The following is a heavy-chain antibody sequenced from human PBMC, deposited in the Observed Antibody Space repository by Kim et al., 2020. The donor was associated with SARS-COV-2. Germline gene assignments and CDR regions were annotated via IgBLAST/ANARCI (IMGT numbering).Heavy chain of an antibody. CDR3: AGKIRGNSFSD. V-gene: IGHV4-59*12. Sequence: SETLSLTCTVSGGSINSDYWCWIRQPPGKGLVWIGYIFYSGSINCNPSLKSRVTISVATSKSQFFLKLTSVTAAATAVDYCAGKIRGNSFSDWGQGALVTVSS. J-gene: IGHJ4*02. D-gene: IGHD6-13*01. CDR2: IFYSGSI. CDR1: GGSINSDY.